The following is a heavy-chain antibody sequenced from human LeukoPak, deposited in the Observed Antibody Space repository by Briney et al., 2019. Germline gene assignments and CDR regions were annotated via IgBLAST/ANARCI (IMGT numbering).Heavy chain of an antibody. CDR1: GFTFSNYW. J-gene: IGHJ4*02. V-gene: IGHV3-7*01. Sequence: GGSLRLSCAASGFTFSNYWMSWVRQAPGKGLEWVANIKQDGSEQYYVDSMRGRFTISRDNAKNSLYLQMNSLRAEDTAVYYCARGFDSWGQGALVTVSS. CDR3: ARGFDS. CDR2: IKQDGSEQ.